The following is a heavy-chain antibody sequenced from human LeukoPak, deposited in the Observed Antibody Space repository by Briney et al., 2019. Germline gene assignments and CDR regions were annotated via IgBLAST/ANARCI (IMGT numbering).Heavy chain of an antibody. D-gene: IGHD3-22*01. CDR3: AKELRSGGVVTNFDC. V-gene: IGHV3-23*01. CDR2: ISRSGDVT. CDR1: GFTFSDYG. J-gene: IGHJ4*02. Sequence: GGSLRLSCAASGFTFSDYGMSWVRQAPGKGLEWVAAISRSGDVTFHADSVRGRFSISRDNSKDTLYVQMNSLRAEDTAVYYCAKELRSGGVVTNFDCWGQGTLVTVSS.